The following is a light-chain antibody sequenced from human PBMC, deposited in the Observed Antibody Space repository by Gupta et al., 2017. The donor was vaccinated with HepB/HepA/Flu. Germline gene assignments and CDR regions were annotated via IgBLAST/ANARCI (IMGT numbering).Light chain of an antibody. CDR2: HTA. CDR1: ESVNTI. CDR3: HQYSNWPPKT. V-gene: IGKV3-15*01. J-gene: IGKJ1*01. Sequence: EVVLTQSPATLSVSPGERATRSCRASESVNTILALYQHKPGLAPRLLIYHTAIRAPGIPARFSGSGSCTKFTLTISSLQPEDFSVYYFHQYSNWPPKTFGHGTKVEIK.